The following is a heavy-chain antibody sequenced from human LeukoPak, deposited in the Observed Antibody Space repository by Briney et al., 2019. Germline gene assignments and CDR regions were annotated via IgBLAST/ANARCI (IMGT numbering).Heavy chain of an antibody. D-gene: IGHD3-22*01. CDR1: GYTFTSYG. Sequence: GSSVKVSCKASGYTFTSYGISWVRQAPGQGLEWMGWISAYNGNTNYAQKLQGRVTMTTDTSTSTAYMELRSLRSDDTAVYYCAIPYYYDSSGRSYYFDYWGQGTLVTVSS. CDR3: AIPYYYDSSGRSYYFDY. V-gene: IGHV1-18*01. J-gene: IGHJ4*02. CDR2: ISAYNGNT.